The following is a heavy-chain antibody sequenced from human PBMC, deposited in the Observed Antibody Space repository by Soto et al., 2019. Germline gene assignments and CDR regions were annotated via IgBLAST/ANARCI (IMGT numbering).Heavy chain of an antibody. Sequence: QVQLQESGPGLVKPSETLSLTCTVSGGSVSSATDYWTWIRQPPGKGLEWIGYTDYSGNSARNPSRMSRVTISIDSSKNQFSLTLRSVTAADTAVYSCARQSSYDSEHYHYWFDPWGRGILVTVSS. CDR1: GGSVSSATDY. CDR2: TDYSGNS. D-gene: IGHD3-22*01. J-gene: IGHJ5*02. CDR3: ARQSSYDSEHYHYWFDP. V-gene: IGHV4-61*01.